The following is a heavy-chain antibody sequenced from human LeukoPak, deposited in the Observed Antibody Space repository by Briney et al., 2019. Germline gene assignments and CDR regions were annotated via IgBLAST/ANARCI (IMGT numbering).Heavy chain of an antibody. D-gene: IGHD4-17*01. CDR1: GFTFSTYG. CDR3: VLYGDYESPDGFDI. CDR2: IRYDGSDK. V-gene: IGHV3-30*02. Sequence: GGSLRLSCAASGFTFSTYGMHWVRQAPGKGLEWVAFIRYDGSDKYYADSVKGRFTVSRDNSKNTLYLQMNSLRAEDTAVYYCVLYGDYESPDGFDIWGQGTMVTVSS. J-gene: IGHJ3*02.